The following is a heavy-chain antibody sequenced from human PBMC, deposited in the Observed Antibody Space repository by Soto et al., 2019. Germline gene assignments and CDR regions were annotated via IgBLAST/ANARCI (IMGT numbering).Heavy chain of an antibody. CDR3: ARGGSSGYVN. Sequence: QVQLQQWGAGLLKPSETLSLTCAVYGGSFSGYYWSWIRQPPGKGLEWIGEINHRGSTNYNPSLKSRVTISVDTSKNQFSLKLSSVTAADKAVYYCARGGSSGYVNWGQGTLVTVSS. CDR2: INHRGST. J-gene: IGHJ4*02. D-gene: IGHD5-12*01. V-gene: IGHV4-34*01. CDR1: GGSFSGYY.